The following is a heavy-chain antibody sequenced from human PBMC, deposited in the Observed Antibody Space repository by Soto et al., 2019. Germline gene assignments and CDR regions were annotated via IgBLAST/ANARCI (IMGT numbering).Heavy chain of an antibody. V-gene: IGHV1-18*01. D-gene: IGHD5-18*01. CDR2: ISAYNGDT. CDR3: ARKAMGAPVDQ. Sequence: QVQLVQSGAEVKKPGASVKVSCKASGFTFITYGFTWVRQAPGQGLEWMGWISAYNGDTHYAQKVQGRVTMTTDTSTSTAYMELRSLTSDDTAVYYCARKAMGAPVDQWGQGPLVIVSS. J-gene: IGHJ4*02. CDR1: GFTFITYG.